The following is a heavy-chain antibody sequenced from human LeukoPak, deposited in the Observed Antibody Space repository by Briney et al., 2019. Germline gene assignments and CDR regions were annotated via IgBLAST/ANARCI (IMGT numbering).Heavy chain of an antibody. CDR3: VRDGGVSGYDLLDY. CDR2: IKEDGSEK. Sequence: GGSLRLSCAASGLTFSKSWMSWVRQAPGQGLEWVAAIKEDGSEKDYVDSVKGRFTISRDNAKNSLYLQMNSLRAEDAAVYYCVRDGGVSGYDLLDYWGQGTLVTVSS. J-gene: IGHJ4*02. CDR1: GLTFSKSW. V-gene: IGHV3-7*01. D-gene: IGHD5-12*01.